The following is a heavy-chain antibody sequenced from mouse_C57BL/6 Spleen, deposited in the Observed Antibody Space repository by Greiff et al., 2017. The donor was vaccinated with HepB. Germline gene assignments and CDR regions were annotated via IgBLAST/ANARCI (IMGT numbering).Heavy chain of an antibody. CDR2: IYPSDSET. V-gene: IGHV1-61*01. D-gene: IGHD3-1*01. Sequence: VQLQQPGAELVRPGSSVKLSCKASGYTFTSYWMDWVKQRPGQGLEWIGNIYPSDSETHYNQKFKDKATLTVDKSSSTAYMQLSSLTSEDSAVYYRARRHSSGYPAWFAYWGQGTLVTVSA. CDR3: ARRHSSGYPAWFAY. CDR1: GYTFTSYW. J-gene: IGHJ3*01.